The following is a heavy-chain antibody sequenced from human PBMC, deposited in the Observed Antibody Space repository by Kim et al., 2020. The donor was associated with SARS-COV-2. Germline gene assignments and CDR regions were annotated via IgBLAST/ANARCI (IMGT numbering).Heavy chain of an antibody. D-gene: IGHD2-2*01. CDR1: GGSISSSNW. J-gene: IGHJ3*02. V-gene: IGHV4-4*02. Sequence: SETLSLTCAVSGGSISSSNWWSWVRQPPGKGLEWIGEIYHSGSTNYNPSLKSRVTISVDKSKNQFSLKLSSVTAADTAVYYCARDRMEYQLLQTGTDAFDIWGQGTMVTVSS. CDR3: ARDRMEYQLLQTGTDAFDI. CDR2: IYHSGST.